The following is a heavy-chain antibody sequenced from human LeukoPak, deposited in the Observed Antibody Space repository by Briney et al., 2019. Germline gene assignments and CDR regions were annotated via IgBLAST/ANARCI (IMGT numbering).Heavy chain of an antibody. D-gene: IGHD6-6*01. CDR1: GGTFSGYG. CDR2: IIPIFRTA. Sequence: GASVKVSCKASGGTFSGYGISWVRQAPGQGLEWMGGIIPIFRTANYAQKFQGRVTITTDGSTSAAYMELSSLRSEDTAMYYCAREDISSTSGAGSFDMWGQGTMVTVS. CDR3: AREDISSTSGAGSFDM. V-gene: IGHV1-69*05. J-gene: IGHJ3*02.